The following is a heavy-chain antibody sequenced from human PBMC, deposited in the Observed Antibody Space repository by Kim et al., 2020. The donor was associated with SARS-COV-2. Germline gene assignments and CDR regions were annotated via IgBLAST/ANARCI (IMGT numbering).Heavy chain of an antibody. CDR3: ARPVTDGYCSGGSCQSAFDY. Sequence: GGSLRLSCAASGFTFSSYGMHWVRQAPGKGLEWVAVIWYDGSNKYYADSVKGRFTISRDNSKNTLYLQMNSLRAEDTAVYYCARPVTDGYCSGGSCQSAFDYWGQGTLVTVSS. J-gene: IGHJ4*02. CDR2: IWYDGSNK. D-gene: IGHD2-15*01. CDR1: GFTFSSYG. V-gene: IGHV3-33*01.